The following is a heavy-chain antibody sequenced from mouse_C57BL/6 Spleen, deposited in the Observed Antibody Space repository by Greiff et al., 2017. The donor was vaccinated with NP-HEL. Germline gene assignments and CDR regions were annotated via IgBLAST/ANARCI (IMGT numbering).Heavy chain of an antibody. Sequence: VKLMESGPELVKPGASVKISCKASGYTFTDYYINWVKQRPGQGLEWIGWIFPGSGSTYYNEKFKGKATLTVDKSSSTAYMLLSSLTSEDSAVYFCARRYYGNYGYFDYWGQGTTLTVSS. CDR3: ARRYYGNYGYFDY. J-gene: IGHJ2*01. CDR2: IFPGSGST. D-gene: IGHD2-1*01. V-gene: IGHV1-75*01. CDR1: GYTFTDYY.